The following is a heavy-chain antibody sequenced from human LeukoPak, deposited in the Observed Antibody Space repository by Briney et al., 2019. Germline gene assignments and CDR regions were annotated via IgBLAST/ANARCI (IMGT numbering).Heavy chain of an antibody. Sequence: GGSLRLSCAASGFTVSGNYMSWVRHAPGKGLEWVSFINRDDSTYYADSVKGRFTISRDRSKNTLDLQMNSLRTEDTAVYYCAAAYVAVTPHWGQGTLVTVSS. D-gene: IGHD2-21*02. CDR2: INRDDST. CDR3: AAAYVAVTPH. J-gene: IGHJ4*02. CDR1: GFTVSGNY. V-gene: IGHV3-66*01.